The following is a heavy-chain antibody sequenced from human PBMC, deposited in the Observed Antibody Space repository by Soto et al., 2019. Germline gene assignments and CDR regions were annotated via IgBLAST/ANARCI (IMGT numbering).Heavy chain of an antibody. Sequence: PSETLSLTCTVSGGSFSSGGYYWSWIRQHPGKGLEWIGYIYYSGSTYYNPSLKSRVTISVDTSKNQFSLKLSSVTAADTAVYYCARGGSYGYFDYWGQGTLVTVSS. CDR1: GGSFSSGGYY. CDR3: ARGGSYGYFDY. D-gene: IGHD5-18*01. CDR2: IYYSGST. J-gene: IGHJ4*02. V-gene: IGHV4-31*03.